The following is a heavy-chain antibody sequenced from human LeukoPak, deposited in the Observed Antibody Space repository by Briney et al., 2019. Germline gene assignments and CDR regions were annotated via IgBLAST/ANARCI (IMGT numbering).Heavy chain of an antibody. Sequence: GGSLRLSCAASGFTFSSYWMSWVRQAPGKGLEGVANIKQDGSEKYYVDSVKGRFTISRDNAKNSLYLQMNSLRAEDTAVYYCAREGSSWYTYYYYMDVWGKGTTVTVSS. J-gene: IGHJ6*03. V-gene: IGHV3-7*01. CDR3: AREGSSWYTYYYYMDV. CDR2: IKQDGSEK. CDR1: GFTFSSYW. D-gene: IGHD6-13*01.